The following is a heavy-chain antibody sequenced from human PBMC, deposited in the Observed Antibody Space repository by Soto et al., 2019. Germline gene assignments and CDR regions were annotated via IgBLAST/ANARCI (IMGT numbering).Heavy chain of an antibody. CDR1: GYTFSDFD. D-gene: IGHD3-16*01. J-gene: IGHJ6*02. CDR2: MNAKSGDT. Sequence: ASVKVSCKASGYTFSDFDINCLRQAAGQGPEWMGWMNAKSGDTLSAQRLQGKFNMTWDTSLSTAYMEVGSLTSDDAAIYYCARGNPFNYAGFDVWGQGTTVTVSS. CDR3: ARGNPFNYAGFDV. V-gene: IGHV1-8*01.